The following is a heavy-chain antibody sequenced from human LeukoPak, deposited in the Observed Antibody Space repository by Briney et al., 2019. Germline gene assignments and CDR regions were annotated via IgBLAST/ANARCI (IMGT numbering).Heavy chain of an antibody. J-gene: IGHJ4*02. V-gene: IGHV3-30-3*01. CDR3: ATSRVFDY. CDR1: GFTFSSYA. Sequence: GGSLRLSCAASGFTFSSYAMHWVRQAPGKGLEWVAVISYDGSNKYYADSVKGRFTISRDNSKNTLYLQMNSLRMEDTAIYYCATSRVFDYWGQGTLVTVSS. CDR2: ISYDGSNK.